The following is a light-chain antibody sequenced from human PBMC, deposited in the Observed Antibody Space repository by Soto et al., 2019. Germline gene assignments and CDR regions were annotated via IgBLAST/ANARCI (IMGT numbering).Light chain of an antibody. Sequence: QSALTQPASVSGSPGQSITISCTGTSSDVGSYNLVSWYQLHPGKAPKLIIYEGGKRPSGVSTRFSGSKSGSMASLTISGLQPEDEADYYCCTYAGGDTWVFGGGTKLTVL. CDR1: SSDVGSYNL. J-gene: IGLJ3*02. CDR3: CTYAGGDTWV. CDR2: EGG. V-gene: IGLV2-23*01.